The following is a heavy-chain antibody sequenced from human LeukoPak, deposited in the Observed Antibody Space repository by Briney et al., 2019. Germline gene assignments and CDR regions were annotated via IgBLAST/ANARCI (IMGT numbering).Heavy chain of an antibody. CDR3: AKSPQKGYVWGSYRLLGGAFDI. Sequence: PGGSLRLSCAGSGFTFSSYRMHWVRQAPGKRLEWVAVISYDGSNKYYADSVKGRFTIYRDNSKNTLYLQMNSLRAEDTAVYYCAKSPQKGYVWGSYRLLGGAFDIWGQGTMVTVSS. D-gene: IGHD3-16*02. CDR2: ISYDGSNK. J-gene: IGHJ3*02. V-gene: IGHV3-30*18. CDR1: GFTFSSYR.